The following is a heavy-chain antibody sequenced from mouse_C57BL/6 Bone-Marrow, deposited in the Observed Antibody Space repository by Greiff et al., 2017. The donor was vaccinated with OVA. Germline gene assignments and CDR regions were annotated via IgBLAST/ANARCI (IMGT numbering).Heavy chain of an antibody. CDR3: ARAQDYYGSSQFAY. D-gene: IGHD1-1*01. J-gene: IGHJ3*01. V-gene: IGHV1-55*01. CDR1: GYTFTSYW. Sequence: VQLQQSGAELVKPGASVKMSCKASGYTFTSYWITWVKQRPGQGLEWIGDIYPGSGSTNYNEKFKSKATLTVDTSSSTAYMQLSSLTSEDSAVYYCARAQDYYGSSQFAYWGQGTLVTVSA. CDR2: IYPGSGST.